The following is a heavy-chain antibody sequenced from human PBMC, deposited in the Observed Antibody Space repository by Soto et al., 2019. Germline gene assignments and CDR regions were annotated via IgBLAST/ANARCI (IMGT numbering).Heavy chain of an antibody. Sequence: QLGGSLRLSCAASGFTFSSYAMHWVRQAPGKGLEWVAVISYDGSNKYYADSVKGRFTISRDNSKNTLYLQMNSLRAEDTAVYYCAREMGLTVTYLYYYYGMDVWGQGTTVTVSS. CDR3: AREMGLTVTYLYYYYGMDV. J-gene: IGHJ6*02. CDR1: GFTFSSYA. V-gene: IGHV3-30-3*01. D-gene: IGHD4-17*01. CDR2: ISYDGSNK.